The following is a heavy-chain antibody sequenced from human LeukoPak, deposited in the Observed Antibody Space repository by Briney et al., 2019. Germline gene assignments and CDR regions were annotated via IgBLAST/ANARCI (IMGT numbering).Heavy chain of an antibody. CDR1: GYTFTSYG. V-gene: IGHV1-18*01. Sequence: ASVKVSCKASGYTFTSYGISWVRQAPGQGLEWMGWISAYNGNTNYAQKLQGRVTMTTDTSTSTAYMELRNLRSDDTAVYYCAREPPVDYYYYGMDVWGQGTTVTVSS. CDR3: AREPPVDYYYYGMDV. J-gene: IGHJ6*02. CDR2: ISAYNGNT.